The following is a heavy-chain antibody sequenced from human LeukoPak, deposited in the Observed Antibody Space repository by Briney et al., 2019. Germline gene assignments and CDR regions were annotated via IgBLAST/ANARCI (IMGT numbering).Heavy chain of an antibody. Sequence: GASVKVSCKASGYTFTSYYMHWVRQAPGQGLEWMGWISAYNGNTNYAQKLQGRVTMTTDTSTSTAYMELRSLRSDDTAVYYCARDQGDIVVGPNKVIDPWGQGTLVTVSS. CDR2: ISAYNGNT. CDR3: ARDQGDIVVGPNKVIDP. V-gene: IGHV1-18*04. CDR1: GYTFTSYY. D-gene: IGHD2-15*01. J-gene: IGHJ5*02.